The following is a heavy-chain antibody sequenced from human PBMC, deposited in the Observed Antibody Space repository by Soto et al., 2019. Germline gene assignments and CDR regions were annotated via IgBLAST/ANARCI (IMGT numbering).Heavy chain of an antibody. Sequence: QVQLVQSGAEVRKPGVSVKVSCKASGYTFNNYFMHWVRQAPAQGLEWMGVITPSSGSTTYAQRFQGRLTMTRDTSTSTVYMELRSLRSEDTAVYFCARDLVPIWNYVGLAPGAQHWFDPWGQGTLVTVSS. CDR2: ITPSSGST. J-gene: IGHJ5*02. D-gene: IGHD1-7*01. CDR3: ARDLVPIWNYVGLAPGAQHWFDP. V-gene: IGHV1-46*02. CDR1: GYTFNNYF.